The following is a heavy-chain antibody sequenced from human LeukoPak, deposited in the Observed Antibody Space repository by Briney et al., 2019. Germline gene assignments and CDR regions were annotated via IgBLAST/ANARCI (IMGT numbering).Heavy chain of an antibody. D-gene: IGHD2-2*01. CDR1: GYTFTRYY. CDR3: ASFPVPAAGRYWFDP. Sequence: SVKVSCKASGYTFTRYYMHWVRQAPGQGLEWMGGIIPIFGTANYAQKFQGRVTITTDESTSTAYMELSSLRSEDTAVYYCASFPVPAAGRYWFDPWGQGTLVTVSS. CDR2: IIPIFGTA. J-gene: IGHJ5*02. V-gene: IGHV1-69*05.